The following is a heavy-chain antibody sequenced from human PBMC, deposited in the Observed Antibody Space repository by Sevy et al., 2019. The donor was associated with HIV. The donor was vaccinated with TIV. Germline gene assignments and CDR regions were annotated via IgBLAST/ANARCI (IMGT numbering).Heavy chain of an antibody. CDR1: GFTFSSYW. D-gene: IGHD3-16*01. J-gene: IGHJ6*02. CDR3: ARTQPKMNDYVSGKSRPGYYYGMDV. V-gene: IGHV3-7*01. Sequence: GGSLRLSCAASGFTFSSYWMSWVRQAPGKGLEWVANIKQDGSEKYYVDSVKGRFTISRDNAKNSLYLQMNSLRAEDTAEYYCARTQPKMNDYVSGKSRPGYYYGMDVWGQGTTVTVSS. CDR2: IKQDGSEK.